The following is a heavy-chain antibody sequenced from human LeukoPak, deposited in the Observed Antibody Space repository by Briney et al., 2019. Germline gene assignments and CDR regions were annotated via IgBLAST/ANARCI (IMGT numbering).Heavy chain of an antibody. V-gene: IGHV3-23*01. J-gene: IGHJ4*02. CDR2: ISGSGGRT. Sequence: PGGSLRLSCAASGFTFSSYAMSWVRQAPGKGLEWVSAISGSGGRTYYADSVKGRFTISRDNSKNTLYLQMNSLRAEDTAVYYCAKGGLWGSSFDYWGQGTLVTVSS. CDR1: GFTFSSYA. D-gene: IGHD3-16*01. CDR3: AKGGLWGSSFDY.